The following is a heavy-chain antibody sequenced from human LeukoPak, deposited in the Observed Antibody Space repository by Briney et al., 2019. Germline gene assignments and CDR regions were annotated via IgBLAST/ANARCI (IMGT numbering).Heavy chain of an antibody. CDR3: ATARFTMVRGDEFDY. V-gene: IGHV1-24*01. D-gene: IGHD3-10*01. J-gene: IGHJ4*02. CDR1: GYTLTELS. CDR2: FDPEDGET. Sequence: ASVKVSCKVSGYTLTELSMHWVRQAPGKGLEWMGGFDPEDGETIYAQKFQGRVTMTEDTSTDTAYMEPSSLRSEDTAVYYCATARFTMVRGDEFDYWGQGTLVTVSS.